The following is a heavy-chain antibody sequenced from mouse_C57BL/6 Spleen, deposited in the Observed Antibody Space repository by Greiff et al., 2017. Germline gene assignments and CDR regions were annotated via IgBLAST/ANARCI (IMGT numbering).Heavy chain of an antibody. J-gene: IGHJ2*01. CDR1: GFTFSSYA. Sequence: DVMLVESGEGLVKPGGSLKLSCAASGFTFSSYAMSWVRQTPEKRLEWVAYISSGGGYIYYADTVKGRFTISRDNARNTLYLQMSSLKSEDTAMYYCTREGSYDYGGGGYFEGWGKGTTLTVSS. CDR2: ISSGGGYI. CDR3: TREGSYDYGGGGYFEG. V-gene: IGHV5-9-1*02. D-gene: IGHD2-4*01.